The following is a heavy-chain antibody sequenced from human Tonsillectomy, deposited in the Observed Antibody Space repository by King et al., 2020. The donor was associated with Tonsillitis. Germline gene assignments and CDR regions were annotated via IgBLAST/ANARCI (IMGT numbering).Heavy chain of an antibody. CDR1: GDSLTSGGYF. CDR3: ARNRDYGDYVDF. D-gene: IGHD4-17*01. CDR2: LYHSGPT. V-gene: IGHV4-31*03. J-gene: IGHJ4*02. Sequence: VQLQESGPGLVRPSQTLSLICSVSGDSLTSGGYFWSWIRQHPDKGLEWIGSLYHSGPTSHTPSLRSRLFMSVDTSTNQFSLRLTSVTAADTAAYYCARNRDYGDYVDFWGQGTLVAVSS.